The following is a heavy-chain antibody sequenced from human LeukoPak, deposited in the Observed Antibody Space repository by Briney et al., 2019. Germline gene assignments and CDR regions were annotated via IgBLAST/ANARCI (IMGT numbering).Heavy chain of an antibody. CDR2: ISGSGGST. D-gene: IGHD2-2*01. CDR3: AAVIVVVPAAKLRPFDY. CDR1: GFTFSSYA. J-gene: IGHJ4*02. Sequence: PGGSLRLSCAASGFTFSSYAMSWVRQAPGKGLEWVSAISGSGGSTYYADSVKGRFTISRDNSKNTLYLQMNSLRAEDTAVCYCAAVIVVVPAAKLRPFDYWGQGTLVTVSS. V-gene: IGHV3-23*01.